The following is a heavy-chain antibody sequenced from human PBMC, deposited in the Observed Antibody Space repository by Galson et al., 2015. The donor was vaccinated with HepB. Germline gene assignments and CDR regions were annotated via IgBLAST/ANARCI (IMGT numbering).Heavy chain of an antibody. CDR2: ITSSSSYT. CDR1: GLTFSDYY. CDR3: ARELETRGFDY. V-gene: IGHV3-11*05. J-gene: IGHJ4*02. D-gene: IGHD1-7*01. Sequence: SLRLSCAASGLTFSDYYMSWIRQAPGKGLEWVSYITSSSSYTNYADSVKGRFTISRDNAKNSLYLQMKSLRAEDTAVYYCARELETRGFDYWGQGTLVTLSS.